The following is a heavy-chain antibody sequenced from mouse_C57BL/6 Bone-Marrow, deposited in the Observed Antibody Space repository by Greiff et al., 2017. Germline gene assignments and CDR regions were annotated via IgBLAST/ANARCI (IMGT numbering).Heavy chain of an antibody. V-gene: IGHV1-15*01. CDR2: IDPETGGT. CDR3: TRYPYYYGSRGDWYFDV. Sequence: VQLQQSGAELVRPGASVTLSCKASGYTFTDYEMHWVKPTPVHGLEWIGAIDPETGGTAYNQKFKGKAILTADQSSSTAYMELRSLTSEDSAVYYCTRYPYYYGSRGDWYFDVGGTGTTVTVSS. J-gene: IGHJ1*03. D-gene: IGHD1-1*01. CDR1: GYTFTDYE.